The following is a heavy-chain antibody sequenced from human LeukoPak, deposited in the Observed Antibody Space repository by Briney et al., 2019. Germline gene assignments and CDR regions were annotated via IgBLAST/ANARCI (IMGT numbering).Heavy chain of an antibody. D-gene: IGHD4-23*01. CDR2: IYYSGST. Sequence: PSETLSLTCTVSGGSISSSSYYWGWIRQPPGKGLEWIGSIYYSGSTYYNPSLKSRVTISVDTSKNQFSLKLSSVTAADTAVYYCARGLYGGKTANWFDPWGQGTLVTVSS. J-gene: IGHJ5*02. CDR1: GGSISSSSYY. CDR3: ARGLYGGKTANWFDP. V-gene: IGHV4-39*01.